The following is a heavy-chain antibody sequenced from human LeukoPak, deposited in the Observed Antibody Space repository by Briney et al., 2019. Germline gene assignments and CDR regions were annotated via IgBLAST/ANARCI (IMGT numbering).Heavy chain of an antibody. CDR3: AKDYLGSSNAFDI. Sequence: GGSLRLSCAASGFTFSTYAMSWVRQAPGKGLEWVSAISGSGGSTYYADSVKGRFTISRDNSKNTLYLQMNSLRAEDTAIYYCAKDYLGSSNAFDIWGQGTMVTVSP. CDR2: ISGSGGST. V-gene: IGHV3-23*01. D-gene: IGHD6-13*01. CDR1: GFTFSTYA. J-gene: IGHJ3*02.